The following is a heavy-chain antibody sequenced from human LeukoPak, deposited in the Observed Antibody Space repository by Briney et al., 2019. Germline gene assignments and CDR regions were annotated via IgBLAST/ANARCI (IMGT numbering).Heavy chain of an antibody. D-gene: IGHD6-19*01. V-gene: IGHV3-74*01. CDR3: ARGLIAPAGTDY. CDR1: GFTFSSYS. CDR2: INTDASST. Sequence: PGGSLRLSCAASGFTFSSYSMNWVRQAPGKGLVWVSHINTDASSTTYADSVKGRFSISRDNAKNTLYLQMNSLRAEDTAVYYCARGLIAPAGTDYWGQGTLVTVSS. J-gene: IGHJ4*02.